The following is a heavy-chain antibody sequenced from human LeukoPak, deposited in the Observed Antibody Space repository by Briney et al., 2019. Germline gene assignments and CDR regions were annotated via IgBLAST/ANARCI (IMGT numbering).Heavy chain of an antibody. CDR1: GFIFSSYE. Sequence: GGSLRLSCVASGFIFSSYEMNWVRQAPGKGLEWVSYISSSDNNIYCADSVKGRFTISRDNAKNSLFLQTNSLRAEDTAVYYCARVLRYCSGGNCYSGGLGYMDVWGKGTTVTISS. D-gene: IGHD2-15*01. J-gene: IGHJ6*03. V-gene: IGHV3-48*03. CDR3: ARVLRYCSGGNCYSGGLGYMDV. CDR2: ISSSDNNI.